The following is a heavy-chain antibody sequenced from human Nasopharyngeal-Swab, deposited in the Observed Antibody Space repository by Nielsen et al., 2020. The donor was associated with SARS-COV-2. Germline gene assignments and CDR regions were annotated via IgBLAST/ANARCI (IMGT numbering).Heavy chain of an antibody. J-gene: IGHJ6*02. V-gene: IGHV1-69*13. CDR3: ARDGPEDLWLQGGYYGMDV. D-gene: IGHD5-24*01. CDR1: GGTFSSYA. Sequence: SVMVSCKASGGTFSSYAISWVRQAPGQGLEWMGGIIPIFGTANYAQKFQGRVTITADESTSTAYMELSSLRSEDTAVYYCARDGPEDLWLQGGYYGMDVWGQGTTVTVSS. CDR2: IIPIFGTA.